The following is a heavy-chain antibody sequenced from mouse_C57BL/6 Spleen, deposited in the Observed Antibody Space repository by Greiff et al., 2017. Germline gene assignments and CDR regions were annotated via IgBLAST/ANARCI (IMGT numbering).Heavy chain of an antibody. D-gene: IGHD1-1*01. CDR1: GYSFTDYN. CDR3: ARGYYGSSYDAMDY. Sequence: VQLQQSGPELVKPGASVKISCKASGYSFTDYNMNWVKQSNGKSLEWIGVINPNDGTTSYNQKFKGKATLTVDQSSSTAYMQLNSLTSEDSAVYYCARGYYGSSYDAMDYWGQGTSVTVSS. V-gene: IGHV1-39*01. CDR2: INPNDGTT. J-gene: IGHJ4*01.